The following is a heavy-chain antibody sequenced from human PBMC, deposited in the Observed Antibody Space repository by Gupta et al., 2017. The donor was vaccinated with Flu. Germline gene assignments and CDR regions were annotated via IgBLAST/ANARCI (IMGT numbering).Heavy chain of an antibody. J-gene: IGHJ4*02. CDR3: AGQTFGDFALDY. Sequence: QVQLVQSGAEVKKPGASVKVSCKASGYTFASYGFSWVRQAPGQGLEWMGWVSAYNGNSKYAQKFQGRVTMTTDTSTNTAYMELRSLRSDDTAVYYCAGQTFGDFALDYWGQGTLVTVSS. D-gene: IGHD4-17*01. CDR2: VSAYNGNS. V-gene: IGHV1-18*01. CDR1: GYTFASYG.